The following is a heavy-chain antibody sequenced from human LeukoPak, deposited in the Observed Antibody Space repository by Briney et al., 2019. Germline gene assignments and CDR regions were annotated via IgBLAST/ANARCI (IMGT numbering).Heavy chain of an antibody. D-gene: IGHD3-10*01. CDR1: GGSISSYY. Sequence: SETLSLTCTVSGGSISSYYWGWIHQPPGKGLEWIGSIYYSGSTYYNPSLKSRVTISVDTSKNQFSLKLSSVTAADTAVYYCARDLTGFGEFGSVWGQGTMVTVSS. CDR3: ARDLTGFGEFGSV. V-gene: IGHV4-39*07. CDR2: IYYSGST. J-gene: IGHJ3*01.